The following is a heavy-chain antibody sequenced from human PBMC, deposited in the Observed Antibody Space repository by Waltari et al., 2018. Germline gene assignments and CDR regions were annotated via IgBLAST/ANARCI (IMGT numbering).Heavy chain of an antibody. Sequence: QVQLQESGPGLVKPSETLSLTCTVSGGSISSYYWSWIRQPPGKGLEWIGYIYYSGGTNYNPSLKSRVTISVDTSKNQFSLKLSSVTAADTAVYYCARETSGSYGYWGQGTLVTVSS. CDR3: ARETSGSYGY. CDR2: IYYSGGT. CDR1: GGSISSYY. J-gene: IGHJ4*02. D-gene: IGHD1-26*01. V-gene: IGHV4-59*01.